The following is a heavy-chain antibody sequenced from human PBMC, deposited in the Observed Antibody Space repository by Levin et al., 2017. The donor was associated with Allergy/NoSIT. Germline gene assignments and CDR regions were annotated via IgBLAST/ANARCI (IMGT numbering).Heavy chain of an antibody. CDR1: GFTFSSYG. CDR2: ISYDGSNK. D-gene: IGHD6-6*01. Sequence: GGSLRLSCAASGFTFSSYGMHWVRQAPGKGLEWVAVISYDGSNKYYADSVKGRFTISRDNSKNTLYLQMNSLRAEDTAVYYCAKDRFRKLVKDPNYYFDYWGQGTLVTVSS. CDR3: AKDRFRKLVKDPNYYFDY. V-gene: IGHV3-30*18. J-gene: IGHJ4*02.